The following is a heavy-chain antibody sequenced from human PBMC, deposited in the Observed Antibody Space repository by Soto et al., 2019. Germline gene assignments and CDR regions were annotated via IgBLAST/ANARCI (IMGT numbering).Heavy chain of an antibody. V-gene: IGHV3-23*01. CDR3: AKDGELLGYFDY. CDR1: GFTFSSYA. Sequence: GGSLRLSCAASGFTFSSYAMSWVRQAPGEGLEWVSAISGSGGSTYYADSVKGRFTISRDNSKNTLYLQMNSLRAEDTAVYYCAKDGELLGYFDYWGQGTLVTVSS. D-gene: IGHD1-26*01. J-gene: IGHJ4*02. CDR2: ISGSGGST.